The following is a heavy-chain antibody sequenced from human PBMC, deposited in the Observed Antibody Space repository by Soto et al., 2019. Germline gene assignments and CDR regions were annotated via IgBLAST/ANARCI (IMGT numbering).Heavy chain of an antibody. CDR2: INADNGNT. V-gene: IGHV1-3*01. CDR1: GYIFTNYA. D-gene: IGHD3-16*01. CDR3: AMVDVYVTPSPQDV. J-gene: IGHJ6*02. Sequence: GASVKVSCKASGYIFTNYAMHWVRQAPGQRLEWMGWINADNGNTKYAQKLQGRVTMTTDTSTSTAYMELRSLRSKDTAVYYCAMVDVYVTPSPQDVWGQGTTVTVSS.